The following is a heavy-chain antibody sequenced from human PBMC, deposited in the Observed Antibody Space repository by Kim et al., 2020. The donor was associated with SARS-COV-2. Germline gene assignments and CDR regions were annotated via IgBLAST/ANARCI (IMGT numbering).Heavy chain of an antibody. CDR3: ARDQAVVTAIELYNWFDP. D-gene: IGHD2-21*02. V-gene: IGHV3-30*04. Sequence: GGSPRLSCAASGFTFSSYAMHWVRQAPGKGLEWVAVISYDGSNKYYADSVKGRFTISRDNSKNTLYLQMNSLRAEDTAVYYCARDQAVVTAIELYNWFDP. CDR1: GFTFSSYA. CDR2: ISYDGSNK. J-gene: IGHJ5*02.